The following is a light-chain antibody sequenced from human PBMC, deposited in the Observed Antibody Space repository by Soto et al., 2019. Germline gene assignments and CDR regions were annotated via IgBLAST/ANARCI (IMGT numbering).Light chain of an antibody. CDR2: HTS. Sequence: VLTQSPATLSLSPRERANLSCRASQTFHNYLAWYQQKPGQAPRLIIYHTSIRSTGIPARFSGSGSGTDFTLTIRGLEPEDFAVYYCQLHTNRPQIIFGQGTRLEIK. J-gene: IGKJ5*01. V-gene: IGKV3-11*01. CDR1: QTFHNY. CDR3: QLHTNRPQII.